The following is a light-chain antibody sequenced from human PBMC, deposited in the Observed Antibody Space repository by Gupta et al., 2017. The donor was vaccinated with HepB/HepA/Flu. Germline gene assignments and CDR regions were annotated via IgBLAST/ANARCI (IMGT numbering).Light chain of an antibody. CDR2: FAS. CDR3: QQSSCLPVT. Sequence: EIVLTQSPAFQSVTPKEKVTITCRASQSIGSSLDWYQQKPDQSPKLLIKFASQSFSGVPSRFSGSGSGTDFTLTINSLEAEDAATYYCQQSSCLPVTFGGGTKVEIK. J-gene: IGKJ4*01. CDR1: QSIGSS. V-gene: IGKV6-21*01.